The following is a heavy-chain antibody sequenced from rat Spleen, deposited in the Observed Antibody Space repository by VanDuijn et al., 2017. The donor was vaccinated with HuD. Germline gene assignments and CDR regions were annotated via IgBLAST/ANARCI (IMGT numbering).Heavy chain of an antibody. Sequence: EVQLVESGGGLVQPGRSMKLSCAASGFTFSNYGMAWVRQAPTKGLEWVASISSSGENTYYRDSVKGRFTVSRDDAKSTLYLQMDSLGSEDTATYYCASLDLYWGQGVMVTVSS. CDR3: ASLDLY. V-gene: IGHV5-25*01. J-gene: IGHJ2*01. CDR2: ISSSGENT. CDR1: GFTFSNYG. D-gene: IGHD4-2*01.